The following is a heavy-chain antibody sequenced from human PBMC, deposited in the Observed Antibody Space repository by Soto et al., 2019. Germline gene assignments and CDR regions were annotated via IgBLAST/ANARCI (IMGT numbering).Heavy chain of an antibody. V-gene: IGHV1-8*01. J-gene: IGHJ5*02. CDR3: ARMATFGSLNWFDP. D-gene: IGHD3-16*01. CDR1: GYSFTNND. Sequence: ASLKVSCKASGYSFTNNDVSWVRQATGQGLEWMGWMNPGSGDTGYAQKFKGRVTMTRDISIATAYLELSSLRSDETAIYYCARMATFGSLNWFDPWGQGTLVPVSS. CDR2: MNPGSGDT.